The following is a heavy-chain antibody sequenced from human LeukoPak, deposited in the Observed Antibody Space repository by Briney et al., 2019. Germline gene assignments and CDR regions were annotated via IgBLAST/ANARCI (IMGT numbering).Heavy chain of an antibody. Sequence: GGSLRLSCAASGFTFSDYAMNWVRQAPGKGLEWVSSISSSSSYIYYADSVKGRFTISRDNAKNSLYLQMNSLRAEDTAVYYCARRNYYGSGDKFDYWGQGTLVTVSS. J-gene: IGHJ4*02. CDR2: ISSSSSYI. CDR1: GFTFSDYA. V-gene: IGHV3-21*01. D-gene: IGHD3-10*01. CDR3: ARRNYYGSGDKFDY.